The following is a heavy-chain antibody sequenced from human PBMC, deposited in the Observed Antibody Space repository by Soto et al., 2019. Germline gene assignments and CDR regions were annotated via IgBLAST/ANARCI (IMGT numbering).Heavy chain of an antibody. Sequence: EVQLVESGGGLVQPGGSLRLSCAASGFIVSSNYMRWVRQAPGKGLEWVSVIYNGGTTYYADSVKGRFTISRDNSKNTVYLQMNSLRVEDTAVYYCARGPYYGSGSYYVDHWGQGTLVTVSS. CDR3: ARGPYYGSGSYYVDH. CDR2: IYNGGTT. V-gene: IGHV3-66*01. CDR1: GFIVSSNY. D-gene: IGHD3-10*01. J-gene: IGHJ4*02.